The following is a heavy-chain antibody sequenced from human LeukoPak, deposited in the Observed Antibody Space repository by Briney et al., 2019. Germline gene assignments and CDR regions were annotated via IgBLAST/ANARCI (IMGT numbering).Heavy chain of an antibody. CDR1: GGSIGSYY. CDR2: IYYSGST. Sequence: SETLSLTCTVSGGSIGSYYWSWIRQPPGKGLEWIGYIYYSGSTNYNPSLKSRVTISVDTSKNQFSLKLSSVTAADTAVYYCARVEARRGSHGFDYWGQGTLVTVSS. J-gene: IGHJ4*02. D-gene: IGHD1-26*01. CDR3: ARVEARRGSHGFDY. V-gene: IGHV4-59*01.